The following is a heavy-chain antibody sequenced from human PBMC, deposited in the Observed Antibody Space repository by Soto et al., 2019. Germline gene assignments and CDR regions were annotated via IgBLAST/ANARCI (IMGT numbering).Heavy chain of an antibody. Sequence: SETLSLTCTVSGASINSGDYYWSWIRQPPGKGLEWIGHIYYSGSTYYNPSLKSRAGISVDSSKSQVSLKLTSVTAADPAVYFCARILMNYCRLDYWGQGALVTVSS. D-gene: IGHD2-15*01. CDR1: GASINSGDYY. J-gene: IGHJ4*02. V-gene: IGHV4-30-4*01. CDR3: ARILMNYCRLDY. CDR2: IYYSGST.